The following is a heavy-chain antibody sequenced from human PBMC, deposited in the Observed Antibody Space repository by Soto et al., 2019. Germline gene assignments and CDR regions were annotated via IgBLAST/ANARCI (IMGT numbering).Heavy chain of an antibody. CDR2: IIPIFGTA. CDR1: GGTFSSYA. V-gene: IGHV1-69*13. Sequence: SVKVSCKASGGTFSSYAISWVRQAPGQGLGWMGGIIPIFGTANYAQKFQGRVTITADESTSTAYMELSSLRSEDTAVYYCARALGYCSSTSCYSSHPRYYYYGMDVWGQGTTVTVSS. CDR3: ARALGYCSSTSCYSSHPRYYYYGMDV. D-gene: IGHD2-2*01. J-gene: IGHJ6*02.